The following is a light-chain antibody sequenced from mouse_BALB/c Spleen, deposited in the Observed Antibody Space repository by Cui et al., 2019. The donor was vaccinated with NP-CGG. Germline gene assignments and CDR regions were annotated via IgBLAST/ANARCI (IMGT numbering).Light chain of an antibody. Sequence: HIVLTQSPAIMSASPGEKVTMTCSASSSVSYMYWYQQKPGSSPRLLIYDTSNLASGVPVRFSGSGSGTSYSLTISRMEAEDAATYYCQQWSSYPRTFGGGTKLEIK. J-gene: IGKJ1*01. CDR2: DTS. CDR3: QQWSSYPRT. CDR1: SSVSY. V-gene: IGKV4-55*01.